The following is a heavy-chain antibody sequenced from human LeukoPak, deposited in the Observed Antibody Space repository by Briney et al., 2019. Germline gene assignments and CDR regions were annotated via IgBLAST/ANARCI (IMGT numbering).Heavy chain of an antibody. Sequence: PETLSLTCAVYGGSFSGYYWSWIRQPPGKGLEWIGEINHSGSTNYNPSLKSRVTISVDTSKNQFSLKLSSVTAADTAVYYCARGGMVRGLNWGQGTLVTVPS. D-gene: IGHD3-10*01. CDR1: GGSFSGYY. CDR2: INHSGST. CDR3: ARGGMVRGLN. V-gene: IGHV4-34*01. J-gene: IGHJ4*02.